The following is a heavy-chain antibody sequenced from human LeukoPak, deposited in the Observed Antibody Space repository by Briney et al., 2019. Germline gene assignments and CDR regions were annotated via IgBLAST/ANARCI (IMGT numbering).Heavy chain of an antibody. J-gene: IGHJ6*03. CDR3: ASQTVTTTYYYYYMDV. Sequence: GGSLRLSCAASGFTFSSYSMNWARQAPGKGLEWVSSISSSSSYIYYADSVKGRFTISRDNAKNSLYLQMNSLRAEDTAVYYCASQTVTTTYYYYYMDVWGKGTTVTVSS. CDR1: GFTFSSYS. CDR2: ISSSSSYI. D-gene: IGHD4-11*01. V-gene: IGHV3-21*01.